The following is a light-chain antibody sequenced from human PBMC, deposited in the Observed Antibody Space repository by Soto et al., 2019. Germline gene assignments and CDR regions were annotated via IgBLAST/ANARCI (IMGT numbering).Light chain of an antibody. J-gene: IGLJ1*01. V-gene: IGLV2-11*01. Sequence: QSALTQPRSVSGSPGQSVTISCTGTSSDVGNYNYVSWYQQHPGKAPKLMIYDVSKRPSGFPDRFSGFKSGNTASLTISGLQAEDEADYYCCSYAGSYTLYVFGTGTKLTVL. CDR2: DVS. CDR3: CSYAGSYTLYV. CDR1: SSDVGNYNY.